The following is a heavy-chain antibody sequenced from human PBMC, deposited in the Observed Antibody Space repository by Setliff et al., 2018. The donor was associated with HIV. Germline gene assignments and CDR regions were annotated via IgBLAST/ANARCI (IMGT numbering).Heavy chain of an antibody. D-gene: IGHD6-25*01. CDR3: VRDAVDSAGDY. Sequence: SETLSLTCIVSGYSISNGFYWGWVRQPPGKGPEWIGSIDHSGKTFYKSSLKSRVTISVDTSKNTFSLRLTSMTAADTAVYYCVRDAVDSAGDYWGQGKVGTVSS. V-gene: IGHV4-38-2*02. J-gene: IGHJ4*02. CDR1: GYSISNGFY. CDR2: IDHSGKT.